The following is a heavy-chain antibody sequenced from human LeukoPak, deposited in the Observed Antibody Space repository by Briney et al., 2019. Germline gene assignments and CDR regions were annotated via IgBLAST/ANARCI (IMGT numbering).Heavy chain of an antibody. V-gene: IGHV3-15*01. D-gene: IGHD3-22*01. Sequence: GGSLRLSCAASGFTFSNAWMSWVRQAPGKGLEWVGRIKSKTDGGTTDYAAPVKGRFTISRDDSKNTLYLQMNSLKTEDTAVYYCTTDPGYYDSSGYYPNYYYYYMDVWGKGTTVTVSS. CDR3: TTDPGYYDSSGYYPNYYYYYMDV. CDR1: GFTFSNAW. CDR2: IKSKTDGGTT. J-gene: IGHJ6*03.